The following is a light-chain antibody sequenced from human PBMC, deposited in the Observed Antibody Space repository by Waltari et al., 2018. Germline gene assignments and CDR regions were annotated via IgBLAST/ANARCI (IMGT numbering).Light chain of an antibody. J-gene: IGKJ4*01. CDR1: QSLLYSDRKTS. CDR2: DVS. Sequence: IVMTQTPPSLSVTPGQSASISCKSNQSLLYSDRKTSLHWYLQRPGQSPQLLIYDVSSRFAGVPDRINGRGSGTDFTLEISRVEAEDVGVYYCMQGLLPPLTFGGGTKVEIK. V-gene: IGKV2-29*02. CDR3: MQGLLPPLT.